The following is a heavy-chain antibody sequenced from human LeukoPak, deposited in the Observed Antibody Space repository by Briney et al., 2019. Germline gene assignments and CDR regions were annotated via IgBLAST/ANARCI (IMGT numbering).Heavy chain of an antibody. CDR2: FGSDLSFR. CDR3: ARDRLGDGYIREFDS. D-gene: IGHD5-24*01. V-gene: IGHV3-21*01. CDR1: GFTFSSYS. J-gene: IGHJ4*02. Sequence: GGSLRLSCAASGFTFSSYSMNWVRQAPGKGLEWVASFGSDLSFRSVADSLKGRFTTTKDNAENFIYLHINSLRAEDRAIYYCARDRLGDGYIREFDSWGQGTLVIVSS.